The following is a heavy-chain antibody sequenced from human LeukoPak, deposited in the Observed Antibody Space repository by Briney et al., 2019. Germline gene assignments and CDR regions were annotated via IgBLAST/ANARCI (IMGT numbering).Heavy chain of an antibody. CDR1: GFTFSSYS. D-gene: IGHD3-10*01. V-gene: IGHV3-21*01. CDR3: ARDRVSPASRYYGMDV. CDR2: ISSSSSYI. J-gene: IGHJ6*02. Sequence: GGSLRLSCAASGFTFSSYSTNWVRQAPGKGLEWVSSISSSSSYIYYADSVKGRFTISRDNAKNSLYLQMNSLRAEDTAVYYCARDRVSPASRYYGMDVWGQGTTVTVSS.